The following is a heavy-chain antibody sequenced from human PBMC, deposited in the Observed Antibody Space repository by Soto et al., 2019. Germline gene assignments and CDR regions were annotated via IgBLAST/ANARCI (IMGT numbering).Heavy chain of an antibody. CDR2: INPNSGGT. V-gene: IGHV1-2*02. CDR1: GYTSTGYY. CDR3: ARGREHYYDSSGYYTGGSGHGMDV. J-gene: IGHJ6*02. Sequence: ASVKVSCKASGYTSTGYYMHWVRQAPGQGLEWMGWINPNSGGTNYAQKFQGRVTMTRDTSISTAYMELSRLRSDDTAVYYCARGREHYYDSSGYYTGGSGHGMDVWGQGTTVTVSS. D-gene: IGHD3-22*01.